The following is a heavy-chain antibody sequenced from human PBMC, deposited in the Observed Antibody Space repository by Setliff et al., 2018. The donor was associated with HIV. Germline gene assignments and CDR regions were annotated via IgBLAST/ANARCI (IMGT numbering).Heavy chain of an antibody. J-gene: IGHJ4*02. D-gene: IGHD3-16*02. CDR3: VRDGIIRTTRVLDY. CDR1: GYIFLGYD. V-gene: IGHV1-18*04. CDR2: IDVNEGNT. Sequence: ASVKVSCKASGYIFLGYDISWVRQAPGQGLEWMGWIDVNEGNTNYAEKFQGRVTLTTDTSTNTAYMEVRSLTSDDTAVYYCVRDGIIRTTRVLDYWGQGTLVTVSS.